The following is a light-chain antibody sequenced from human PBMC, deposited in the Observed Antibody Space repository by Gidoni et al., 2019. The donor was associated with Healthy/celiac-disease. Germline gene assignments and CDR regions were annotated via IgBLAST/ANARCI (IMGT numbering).Light chain of an antibody. CDR1: RSVSSN. V-gene: IGKV3-15*01. J-gene: IGKJ2*01. CDR3: QQYDNWPPNT. Sequence: TLSVSPGERATLSCRASRSVSSNLAWYQQKPGQAPRLLIYGASTRATGIPARFSGSGSGTEFTLTISSLQSEDFAVYYCQQYDNWPPNTFXQXTKLEIK. CDR2: GAS.